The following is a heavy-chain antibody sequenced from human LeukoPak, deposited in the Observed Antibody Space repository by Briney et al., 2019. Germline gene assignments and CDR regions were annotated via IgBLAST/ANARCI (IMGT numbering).Heavy chain of an antibody. V-gene: IGHV3-7*01. Sequence: PGGSLRLSCAASGFTFSSYWMSWVRQAPGKGLEWVANIKQDGSEKYYVDSVKGRFTISRDNAKNSLYLQMNSLRAEDTAVYYCARDKGPWDYDFWSGYFGAFDYWGQGTLVTVSS. CDR2: IKQDGSEK. CDR1: GFTFSSYW. CDR3: ARDKGPWDYDFWSGYFGAFDY. D-gene: IGHD3-3*01. J-gene: IGHJ4*02.